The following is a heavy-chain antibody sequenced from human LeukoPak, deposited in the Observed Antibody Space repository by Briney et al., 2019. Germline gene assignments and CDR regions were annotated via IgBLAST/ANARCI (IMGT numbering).Heavy chain of an antibody. D-gene: IGHD3-3*01. CDR2: IYYSGST. Sequence: SETLPHTCTVSGGSISSYYWSWIRQSPGKGLEWIGYIYYSGSTNYNPSLKSRVTIPLDTSKSQFSLRLSSVTAADTAVYFCARVDFRSGYSLRYFDNWGQRGLGSVSS. V-gene: IGHV4-59*01. J-gene: IGHJ4*03. CDR1: GGSISSYY. CDR3: ARVDFRSGYSLRYFDN.